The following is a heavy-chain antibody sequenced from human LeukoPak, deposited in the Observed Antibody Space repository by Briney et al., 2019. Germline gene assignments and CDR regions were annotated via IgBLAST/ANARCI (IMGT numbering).Heavy chain of an antibody. CDR1: RFTFSDYY. D-gene: IGHD1-26*01. CDR2: ISSSNTYT. J-gene: IGHJ4*02. Sequence: GGSLRLSCAASRFTFSDYYMSWIRQAPGKGLEWVSYISSSNTYTNYAGSVKGRFTISRDDAKNSLYLQMNSLRAEDTAVYYCARSRSYYPADYWGQGTPVTVSS. CDR3: ARSRSYYPADY. V-gene: IGHV3-11*03.